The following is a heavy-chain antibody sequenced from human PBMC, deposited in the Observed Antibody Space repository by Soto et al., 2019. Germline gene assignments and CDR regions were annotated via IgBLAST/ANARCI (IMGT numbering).Heavy chain of an antibody. CDR2: ISSSSSTI. CDR3: ARAVDCSSTSCPYDAFDI. V-gene: IGHV3-48*01. Sequence: GGSLRLSCTASGFNFSSYSMNWVRQAPGKGLEWVSYISSSSSTIYYADSVKGRFTISRDNAKNSLYLQMNSLRAEDTAVYYCARAVDCSSTSCPYDAFDIWGQGTMVTVSS. CDR1: GFNFSSYS. D-gene: IGHD2-2*01. J-gene: IGHJ3*02.